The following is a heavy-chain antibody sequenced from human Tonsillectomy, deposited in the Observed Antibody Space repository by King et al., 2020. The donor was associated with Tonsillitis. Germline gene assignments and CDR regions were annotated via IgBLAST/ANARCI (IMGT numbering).Heavy chain of an antibody. V-gene: IGHV3-33*01. CDR2: IWYDGDNK. CDR1: GLTFSRYG. CDR3: ARGDVSPYYYYSMGV. D-gene: IGHD3-16*01. Sequence: VQLVESGGGVVQPGRSLRLSCAASGLTFSRYGMHWVRQAPGKGLEWLAVIWYDGDNKNYADSVKGRFTISRDNSKNTLFLQMNSLRAEDTAVYYCARGDVSPYYYYSMGVWGKGTTVTVSS. J-gene: IGHJ6*03.